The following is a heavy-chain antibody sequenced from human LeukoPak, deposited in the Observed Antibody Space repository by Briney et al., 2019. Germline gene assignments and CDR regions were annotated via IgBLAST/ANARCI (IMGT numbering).Heavy chain of an antibody. D-gene: IGHD3-22*01. CDR3: PKGLDERYYYDSSGYGDAFDI. V-gene: IGHV1-69*05. Sequence: ASVKVSCKASGGTFSSYAISWLRQAHRHGLEWLGRIIPILGTANYAQKFQGRVTITTDESTSTASMDLSSLRSESTALYYRPKGLDERYYYDSSGYGDAFDIRAPGPMVTVSS. J-gene: IGHJ3*02. CDR2: IIPILGTA. CDR1: GGTFSSYA.